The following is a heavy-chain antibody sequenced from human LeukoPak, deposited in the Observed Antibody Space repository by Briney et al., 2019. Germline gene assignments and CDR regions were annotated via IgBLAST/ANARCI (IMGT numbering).Heavy chain of an antibody. V-gene: IGHV4-39*07. D-gene: IGHD4-17*01. CDR1: GFTFSSYA. CDR3: ARDGHGDNYYFDY. Sequence: GSLRLSCAASGFTFSSYAMSWVRQPPGKGLEWIGSIYYSGSTYYNPSLKSRVTISVDTSKNQFSLKLSSVTAADTAVYYCARDGHGDNYYFDYWGQGTLVTVSS. CDR2: IYYSGST. J-gene: IGHJ4*02.